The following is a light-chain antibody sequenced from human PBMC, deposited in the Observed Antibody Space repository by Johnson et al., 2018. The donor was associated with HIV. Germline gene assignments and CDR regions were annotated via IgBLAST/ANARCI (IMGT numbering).Light chain of an antibody. CDR2: END. CDR3: GTWDSSLIIFV. V-gene: IGLV1-51*02. CDR1: SSNIGNNY. Sequence: QSLLTQPPSVSAAPGQKVTISCSGSSSNIGNNYVSWYQQLPGTAPKLLIYENDKRPSGIRDRFSGSKSGTATTLAITGLQTGDEADYYCGTWDSSLIIFVFGTGTKVTVL. J-gene: IGLJ1*01.